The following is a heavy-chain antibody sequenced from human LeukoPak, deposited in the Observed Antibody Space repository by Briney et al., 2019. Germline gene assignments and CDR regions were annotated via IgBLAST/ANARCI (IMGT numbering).Heavy chain of an antibody. V-gene: IGHV3-23*01. CDR1: GFAFSSYA. CDR2: ISGGGGST. Sequence: PGGSLRLSCAASGFAFSSYAMSWVRQAPGKGLEWVSAISGGGGSTYYADSVKGRFTISRDNSKNTLYLQMNSLSAEDTAVYYCAKVRYYYDSSGYDPLDIWGQGTMVTVSS. CDR3: AKVRYYYDSSGYDPLDI. J-gene: IGHJ3*02. D-gene: IGHD3-22*01.